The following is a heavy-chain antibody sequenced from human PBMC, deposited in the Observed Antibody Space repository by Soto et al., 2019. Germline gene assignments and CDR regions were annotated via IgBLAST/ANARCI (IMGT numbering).Heavy chain of an antibody. J-gene: IGHJ4*02. Sequence: SGPTLVKPTQTLTLTCTFSGFSLSTSGVGVGWIRQPPGKALEWLALIYWNDDKRYSPSLKSRLTITKDTSKNQVVLTMTNMDPVDTATYYCAHGVTTWILFDYWGQGTLVTVSS. CDR1: GFSLSTSGVG. V-gene: IGHV2-5*01. CDR2: IYWNDDK. CDR3: AHGVTTWILFDY. D-gene: IGHD4-17*01.